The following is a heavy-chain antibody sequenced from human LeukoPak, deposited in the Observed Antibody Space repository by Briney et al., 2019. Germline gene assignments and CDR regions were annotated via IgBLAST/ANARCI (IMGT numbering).Heavy chain of an antibody. V-gene: IGHV1-2*02. J-gene: IGHJ5*02. CDR1: GYSFSGFC. CDR3: GRWSGFGTSSGFDP. D-gene: IGHD2-8*01. CDR2: ISPNRGDT. Sequence: GASVKVSCKASGYSFSGFCIHWVRQAPGQGLEWMGWISPNRGDTNYAQKIKGRVTMTTDTSLNTIYKELSSLRSDDTAVYFCGRWSGFGTSSGFDPWGQGTLVTVAS.